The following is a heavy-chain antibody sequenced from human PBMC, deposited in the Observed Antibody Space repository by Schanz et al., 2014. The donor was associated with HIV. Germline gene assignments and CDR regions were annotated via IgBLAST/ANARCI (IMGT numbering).Heavy chain of an antibody. CDR1: GFTVSTNY. V-gene: IGHV3-53*01. CDR3: TKDMGRVYYDSSGFSAAFDY. Sequence: EVQLVESGGGLIQPGGSLRLSCAASGFTVSTNYMSWVRQAPGKGLECVSVIYSGGSTYYAGSVKGRFTISRENAKNSLYLQMNSLRAEDTALYYCTKDMGRVYYDSSGFSAAFDYWGQGTLVTVSS. J-gene: IGHJ4*02. D-gene: IGHD3-22*01. CDR2: IYSGGST.